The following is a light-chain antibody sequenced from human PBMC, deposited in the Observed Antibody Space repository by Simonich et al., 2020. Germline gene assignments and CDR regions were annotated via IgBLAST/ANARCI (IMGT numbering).Light chain of an antibody. V-gene: IGLV2-11*01. Sequence: QSALTQPRSVSGSPGQSVTISCTGTSSDVGGYNYVSWYQQHPGKAPKLMIYDVSKLPSGVPDRFTGSKSGNTASLTISGLQAEDEADYYCCSYAGGYTWVFGGGTKLTVL. CDR1: SSDVGGYNY. CDR3: CSYAGGYTWV. J-gene: IGLJ3*02. CDR2: DVS.